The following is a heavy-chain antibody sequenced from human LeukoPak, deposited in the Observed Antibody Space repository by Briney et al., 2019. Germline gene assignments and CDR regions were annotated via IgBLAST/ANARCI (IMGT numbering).Heavy chain of an antibody. V-gene: IGHV4-39*07. D-gene: IGHD1-26*01. CDR1: GNSISSGDNY. J-gene: IGHJ4*02. CDR2: INHSGST. Sequence: SETLSLTCTVSGNSISSGDNYWSWIRQPPGKGLEWIGEINHSGSTNYNPSLKSRVTISVDTSKNQFSLKLSSVTAADTAVYYCARGSPGVYSGSLRTFDYWGQGTLVTVSS. CDR3: ARGSPGVYSGSLRTFDY.